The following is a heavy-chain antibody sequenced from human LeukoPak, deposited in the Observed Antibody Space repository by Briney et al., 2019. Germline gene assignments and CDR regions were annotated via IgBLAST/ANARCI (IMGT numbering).Heavy chain of an antibody. Sequence: GGSLRLSCAASGFTFSSYAMNWFRQAPGKGLEWVSSIGSDYKTYYADSVQNRFTTSRVNTKNNLYPQMNSLITADTTAVYHWKGKRSSCFHPWGQGTLVTVSP. D-gene: IGHD1-20*01. CDR2: SIGSDYKT. CDR3: WKGKRSSCFHP. J-gene: IGHJ5*02. V-gene: IGHV3-23*01. CDR1: GFTFSSYA.